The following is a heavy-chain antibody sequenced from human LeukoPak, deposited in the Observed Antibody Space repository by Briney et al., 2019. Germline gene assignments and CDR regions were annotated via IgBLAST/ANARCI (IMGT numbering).Heavy chain of an antibody. CDR1: GFTFDDYA. J-gene: IGHJ4*02. CDR2: ISWNSGSI. D-gene: IGHD3-22*01. CDR3: AKALHTNYYDSSGGLDY. V-gene: IGHV3-9*01. Sequence: PGGSLRLSCAASGFTFDDYAMHWVRHAPGKGLEWVSSISWNSGSIASADSVNGRFTISRDNANNSLYLQMNSLRAEDTALYYCAKALHTNYYDSSGGLDYWGQGTLVTVSS.